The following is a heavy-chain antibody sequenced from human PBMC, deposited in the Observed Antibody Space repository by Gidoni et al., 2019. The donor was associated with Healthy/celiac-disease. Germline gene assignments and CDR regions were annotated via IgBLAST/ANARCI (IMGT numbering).Heavy chain of an antibody. CDR2: ISYDGSNK. J-gene: IGHJ6*02. V-gene: IGHV3-30-3*01. CDR3: ARDHLLITIFGVVISDYYYYGMDV. Sequence: QVQLVESGGGVVQPGRSLRLSCAASGFTFSSYAMHWVRQAPGKGLEWVAVISYDGSNKYYADSVKGRFTISRDNSKNTLYLQMNSLRAEDTAVYYCARDHLLITIFGVVISDYYYYGMDVWGQGTTVTVSS. CDR1: GFTFSSYA. D-gene: IGHD3-3*01.